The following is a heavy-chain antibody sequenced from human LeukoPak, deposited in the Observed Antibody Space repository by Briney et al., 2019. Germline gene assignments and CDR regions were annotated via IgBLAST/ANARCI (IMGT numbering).Heavy chain of an antibody. D-gene: IGHD6-19*01. V-gene: IGHV4-59*08. CDR1: GGSISSYY. CDR3: ARHPSAVAGKTFDC. CDR2: VFYSGST. Sequence: SETLSLTCTVSGGSISSYYWSWIRQPPGKGLEWIGYVFYSGSTNYNPSLKSRVTISVDTSKNQISLKLTSVTAADTAVYYCARHPSAVAGKTFDCWGQGTLVTVSS. J-gene: IGHJ4*02.